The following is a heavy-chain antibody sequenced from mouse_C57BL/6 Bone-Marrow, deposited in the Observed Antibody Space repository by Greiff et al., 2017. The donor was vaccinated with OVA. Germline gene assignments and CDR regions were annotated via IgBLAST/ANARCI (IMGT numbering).Heavy chain of an antibody. Sequence: EVQLVESGGDLVKPGGSLKLSCAASGFTFSSYGMSWVRQTPDKRLEWVATISSGGSYTYYPDSVKGRFTISRDNAKNTLYLQMSSLKSEDTAMYYCARRGDDYPWFAYWGQGTLVTVSA. V-gene: IGHV5-6*01. D-gene: IGHD2-4*01. CDR1: GFTFSSYG. J-gene: IGHJ3*01. CDR3: ARRGDDYPWFAY. CDR2: ISSGGSYT.